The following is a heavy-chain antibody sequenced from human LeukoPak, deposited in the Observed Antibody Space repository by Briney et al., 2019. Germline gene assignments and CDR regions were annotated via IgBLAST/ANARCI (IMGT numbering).Heavy chain of an antibody. CDR3: ARDWQGDTYYYDSSGYGMDV. CDR2: ITPILGIA. CDR1: GGTFSSYA. Sequence: RASVKVSCKASGGTFSSYAISWVRQAPGQGLEWMGRITPILGIANYAQKFQGRVTITADKSTSTAYMELSSLRSEDTAVYYCARDWQGDTYYYDSSGYGMDVWGQGTTVTVSS. J-gene: IGHJ6*02. D-gene: IGHD3-22*01. V-gene: IGHV1-69*04.